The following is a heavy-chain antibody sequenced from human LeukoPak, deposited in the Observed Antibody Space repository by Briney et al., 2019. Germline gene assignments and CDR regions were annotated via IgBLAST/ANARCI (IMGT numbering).Heavy chain of an antibody. J-gene: IGHJ4*02. V-gene: IGHV1-18*01. CDR2: ISAYNGNT. CDR3: ARDHQVGPTDY. D-gene: IGHD1-26*01. CDR1: GYTFTSYG. Sequence: VASVKVSCKASGYTFTSYGISWARQAPGQGLEWMGWISAYNGNTNYGQKLQGRVTMTTDTSTSTAYMELRSLKSDDTAVYYCARDHQVGPTDYWGQGTLVTVSS.